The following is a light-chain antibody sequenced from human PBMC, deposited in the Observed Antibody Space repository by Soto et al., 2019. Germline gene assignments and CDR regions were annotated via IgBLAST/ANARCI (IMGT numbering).Light chain of an antibody. CDR3: QQYNNWPPLT. CDR1: QSVGSS. J-gene: IGKJ4*01. V-gene: IGKV3-15*01. CDR2: GSS. Sequence: EIVMTQSPGTLSVSPGERATLSCSARQSVGSSLAWYQQKPGQAPMLLIYGSSTRATGVPARFSGSGSGTEFTLTISSLQPEDFAVYYCQQYNNWPPLTFGGGTKVEIK.